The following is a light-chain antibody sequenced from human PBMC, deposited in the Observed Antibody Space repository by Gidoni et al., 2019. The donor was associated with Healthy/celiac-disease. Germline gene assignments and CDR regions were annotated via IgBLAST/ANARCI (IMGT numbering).Light chain of an antibody. CDR1: QSISSW. J-gene: IGKJ2*01. Sequence: DIQMTQSPSTLSASVGDRVTITCRASQSISSWFAWYQQKPGKAPKLLIYDASSLESVVPSRFSGSGSGTEFTLTISSLQPDDFATYYCQQYNSYSPYTFGQGTKLEIK. V-gene: IGKV1-5*01. CDR3: QQYNSYSPYT. CDR2: DAS.